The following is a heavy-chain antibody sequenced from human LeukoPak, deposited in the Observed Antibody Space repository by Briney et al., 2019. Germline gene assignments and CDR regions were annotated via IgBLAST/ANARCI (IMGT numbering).Heavy chain of an antibody. Sequence: GASVKVSCKGSGYTFTSYDINWVRQATGQGLEWMGWMNPNSGNTGYAQKFQGRVTITRNTSISTAYMELSSLRSEDTAVYYCARTQRGYSGYGFANYYYYYMDVWGKGTTVTVSS. CDR1: GYTFTSYD. CDR3: ARTQRGYSGYGFANYYYYYMDV. CDR2: MNPNSGNT. V-gene: IGHV1-8*03. D-gene: IGHD5-12*01. J-gene: IGHJ6*03.